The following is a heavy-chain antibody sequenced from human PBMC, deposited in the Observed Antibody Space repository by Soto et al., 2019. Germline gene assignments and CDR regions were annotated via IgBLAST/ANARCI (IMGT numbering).Heavy chain of an antibody. CDR1: GGSIISGGYS. V-gene: IGHV4-30-2*01. CDR3: ARLNGDPDY. D-gene: IGHD7-27*01. Sequence: QLQLQESGSRLVKPSQTLSLTCAVSGGSIISGGYSWTWIRQPPGKGLEWIGYISHTGGTYFKPSLRSRVVISVARSKNQFSLKLNSVTAADTAVYYCARLNGDPDYWGQGILVTVSS. J-gene: IGHJ4*02. CDR2: ISHTGGT.